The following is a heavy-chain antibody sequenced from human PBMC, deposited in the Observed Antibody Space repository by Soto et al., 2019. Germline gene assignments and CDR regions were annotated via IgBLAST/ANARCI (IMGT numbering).Heavy chain of an antibody. CDR1: GGSISSSSYY. CDR3: ARHYNWNDRSHWFDP. J-gene: IGHJ5*02. CDR2: IYYSGST. Sequence: QLQLQESGPGLVKPSETLSLTCTVSGGSISSSSYYWGWIRQPPGKGLEWIGSIYYSGSTYYNPSLKSRVTMSVDTSKSQFSLKLSSVTAADTAVYYCARHYNWNDRSHWFDPWGQGTLVTVSS. V-gene: IGHV4-39*01. D-gene: IGHD1-20*01.